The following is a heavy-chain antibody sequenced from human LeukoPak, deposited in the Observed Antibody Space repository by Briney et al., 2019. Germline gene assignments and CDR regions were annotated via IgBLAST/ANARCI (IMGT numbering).Heavy chain of an antibody. J-gene: IGHJ3*01. D-gene: IGHD6-19*01. CDR2: IFHSGST. CDR3: ARETEKQWQY. V-gene: IGHV4-38-2*02. CDR1: GYSLTSGYY. Sequence: SETLSLTCTVSGYSLTSGYYWDWIRQPPGKGLEWIASIFHSGSTFYNPSVKSRVTISVDTSKNQFSLTLRSVTAADTAVYYCARETEKQWQYWGQGTMATVSS.